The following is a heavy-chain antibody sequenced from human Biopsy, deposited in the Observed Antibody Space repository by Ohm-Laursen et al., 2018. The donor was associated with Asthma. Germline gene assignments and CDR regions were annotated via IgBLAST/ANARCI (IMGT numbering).Heavy chain of an antibody. J-gene: IGHJ6*02. Sequence: SETLSLTCSLSSGSGGYMRSGNYYWGWIRQPPGKGLEWIGSIYYSGTTYYIPSSESRVTVSADTSRNQFSLNLTSVTAADTAVYYCVRGSSSWHHGPFHYYYGLDVWGQGTTATVSS. CDR3: VRGSSSWHHGPFHYYYGLDV. D-gene: IGHD6-13*01. CDR1: SGSGGYMRSGNYY. V-gene: IGHV4-39*01. CDR2: IYYSGTT.